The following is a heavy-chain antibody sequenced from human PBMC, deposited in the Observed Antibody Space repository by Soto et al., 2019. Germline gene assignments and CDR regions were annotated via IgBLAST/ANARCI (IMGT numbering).Heavy chain of an antibody. CDR2: INPNNGVT. J-gene: IGHJ5*02. CDR1: GYTFTDYY. D-gene: IGHD6-19*01. Sequence: QVQLVQSGAEVKKPGASVKVSCKASGYTFTDYYMNWVRQAPGQGLEWMGWINPNNGVTNYAQKFQGRVTMTRDTSISTAYMDLSRLRSDDTALYYCARGALTVANWFDPWGQGTLVTVAS. CDR3: ARGALTVANWFDP. V-gene: IGHV1-2*02.